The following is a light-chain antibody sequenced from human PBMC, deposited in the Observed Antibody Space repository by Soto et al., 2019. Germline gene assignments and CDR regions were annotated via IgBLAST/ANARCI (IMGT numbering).Light chain of an antibody. V-gene: IGLV1-51*01. J-gene: IGLJ3*02. CDR1: SSNIGNNY. CDR3: AAWDSSLSAGV. Sequence: QSVLTQPPSVSAAPGQKVSISCSGSSSNIGNNYVFWYQQLPGTAPKLLIYDNNQRTSGIPDRFSGSKSGTSATLGITGLQTGDEADYYCAAWDSSLSAGVFGGGTKVTVL. CDR2: DNN.